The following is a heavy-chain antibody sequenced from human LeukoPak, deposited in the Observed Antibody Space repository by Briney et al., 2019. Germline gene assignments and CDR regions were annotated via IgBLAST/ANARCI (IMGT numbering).Heavy chain of an antibody. CDR3: ARDGRYCSSTSCYLNWFDP. D-gene: IGHD2-2*01. CDR2: MNPNSGNT. Sequence: GASVKVSCKASGYTFTSYGISRVRQATGQGLEWMGWMNPNSGNTGYAQKFQGRVTITRNTSISTAYMELSSLRSEDTAVYYCARDGRYCSSTSCYLNWFDPWGQGTLVTVSS. J-gene: IGHJ5*02. V-gene: IGHV1-8*03. CDR1: GYTFTSYG.